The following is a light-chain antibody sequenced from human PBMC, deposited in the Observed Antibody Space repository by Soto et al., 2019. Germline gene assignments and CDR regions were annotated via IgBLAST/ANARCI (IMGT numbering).Light chain of an antibody. CDR2: DVT. CDR1: SSDVGGYNY. Sequence: QSALTQPASVSGSPGQSITISCTGTSSDVGGYNYVSWYQHHPGKAPKLMIYDVTNRPSGVSNRFSGSTSGNTATLTISGLQAEDEADYYCTSYTTRSPYLVFGGGTKVTVL. CDR3: TSYTTRSPYLV. V-gene: IGLV2-14*03. J-gene: IGLJ3*02.